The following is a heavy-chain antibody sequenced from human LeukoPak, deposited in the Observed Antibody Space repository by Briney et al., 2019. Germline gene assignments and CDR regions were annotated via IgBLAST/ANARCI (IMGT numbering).Heavy chain of an antibody. J-gene: IGHJ4*02. Sequence: SETLSLTCAVYGGSFSASYWSWIRQPPGKSLEWIAEINHSGSPKYNPSLKSRVTISVETSKSQFSLRLTSVTAADTAIYYCARQDLAARFFDSWSQGALVTVSS. CDR3: ARQDLAARFFDS. CDR2: INHSGSP. V-gene: IGHV4-34*01. CDR1: GGSFSASY. D-gene: IGHD6-6*01.